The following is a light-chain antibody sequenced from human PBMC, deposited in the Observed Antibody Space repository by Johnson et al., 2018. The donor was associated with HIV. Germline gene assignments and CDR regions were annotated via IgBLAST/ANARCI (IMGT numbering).Light chain of an antibody. V-gene: IGLV1-51*02. CDR3: GTWDSSLNAYV. CDR1: SSNIESNS. CDR2: ENN. Sequence: QSVLTQSPSVSAAAGQKVTISCSGSSSNIESNSVSWYQQFPGTAPKVLIYENNERPSGIPDRFSDSKSGTSVILAITGLQTGDEADYYCGTWDSSLNAYVFGAATKVAVL. J-gene: IGLJ1*01.